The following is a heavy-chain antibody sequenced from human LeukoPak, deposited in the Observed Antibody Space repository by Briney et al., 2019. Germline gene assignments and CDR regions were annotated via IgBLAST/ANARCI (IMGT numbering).Heavy chain of an antibody. CDR2: IIPILGIA. CDR1: GGTFSSYA. Sequence: GASVEVSCKASGGTFSSYAISWVRQAPGQGLEWMGRIIPILGIANYAQKFQGRVTITADKSTSTAYMELSSLRSEDTAVYYCATQYSSGWPVDYWGQGTLVTVSS. J-gene: IGHJ4*02. CDR3: ATQYSSGWPVDY. V-gene: IGHV1-69*04. D-gene: IGHD6-19*01.